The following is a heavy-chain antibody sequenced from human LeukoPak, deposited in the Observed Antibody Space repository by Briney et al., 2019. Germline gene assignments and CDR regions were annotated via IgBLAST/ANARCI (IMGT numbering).Heavy chain of an antibody. J-gene: IGHJ4*02. V-gene: IGHV3-23*01. CDR3: AKDLLGQLQPDY. CDR1: GFTFSSYV. D-gene: IGHD1-1*01. CDR2: IGRSDDT. Sequence: GGSLRLSCAASGFTFSSYVMSWVRQAPGKGLEWVSTIGRSDDTYYADSLKGRFTISRDNFKNMLYLQMSSLRAEDTALYYCAKDLLGQLQPDYWGQGTLVTVSS.